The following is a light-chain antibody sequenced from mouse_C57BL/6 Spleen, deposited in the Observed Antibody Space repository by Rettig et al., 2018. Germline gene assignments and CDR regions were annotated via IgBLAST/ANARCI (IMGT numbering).Light chain of an antibody. Sequence: LSVTPGDRVSLSCRASQSISDYLHWYQQKSHESPRLLMKYVSQSISGIPSRFSGSGSGSDFTLSINSVEPEDVGVYYCQNGHSFPWTFGGGTKLEIK. V-gene: IGKV5-39*01. CDR1: QSISDY. J-gene: IGKJ1*01. CDR2: YVS. CDR3: QNGHSFPWT.